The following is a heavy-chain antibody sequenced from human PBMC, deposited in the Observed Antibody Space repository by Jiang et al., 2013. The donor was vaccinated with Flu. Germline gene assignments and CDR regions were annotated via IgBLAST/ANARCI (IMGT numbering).Heavy chain of an antibody. CDR1: GGSISSSSYY. CDR2: IYYSGST. D-gene: IGHD3-22*01. Sequence: GSGLVKPSETLSLTCTVSGGSISSSSYYWGWIRQPPGKGLEWIGSIYYSGSTYYNPSLKSRVTISVDTSKNQFSLKLSSVTAADTAVYYCARPNYYDSSGPKTYGMDVWGQGTTVTVSS. V-gene: IGHV4-39*01. J-gene: IGHJ6*02. CDR3: ARPNYYDSSGPKTYGMDV.